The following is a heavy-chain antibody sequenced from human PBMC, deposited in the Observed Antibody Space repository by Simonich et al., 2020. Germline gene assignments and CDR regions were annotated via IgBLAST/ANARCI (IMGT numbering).Heavy chain of an antibody. CDR3: ARASRGTWWYYYFDY. J-gene: IGHJ4*02. CDR2: ISASKGKT. Sequence: QVQLVQSGAEVKKPGASVKVSCKASGYTFTSYGISWVRQAPGQGLEWMGRISASKGKTNYAQKLQGRVTMTTDTSTSTAYMELRSLRSDDTAVYYCARASRGTWWYYYFDYWGQGTLVTVSS. CDR1: GYTFTSYG. D-gene: IGHD2-15*01. V-gene: IGHV1-18*01.